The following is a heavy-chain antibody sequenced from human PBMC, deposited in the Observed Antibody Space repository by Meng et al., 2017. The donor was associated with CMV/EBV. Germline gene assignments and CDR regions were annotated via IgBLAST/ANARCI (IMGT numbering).Heavy chain of an antibody. D-gene: IGHD3-9*01. CDR1: GYSFTSYW. Sequence: KVSCKGSGYSFTSYWIGWVRQMPGKGLEWMGIIYPGDSDTSYSPSFQGQVTISADKSISTAYLQWSSLKASDTAMYYCARVETPELRYFDWLGLDYWGQGTLVTVSS. CDR3: ARVETPELRYFDWLGLDY. CDR2: IYPGDSDT. J-gene: IGHJ4*02. V-gene: IGHV5-51*01.